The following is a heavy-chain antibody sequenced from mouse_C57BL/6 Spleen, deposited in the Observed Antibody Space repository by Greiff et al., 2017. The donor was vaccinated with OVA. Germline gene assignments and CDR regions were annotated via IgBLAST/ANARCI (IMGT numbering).Heavy chain of an antibody. J-gene: IGHJ3*01. CDR2: ISYDGSN. CDR3: ARATGTFEFAY. V-gene: IGHV3-6*01. Sequence: ESGPGLVKPSQSLSLTCSVTGYSITSGYYWNWIRQFPGNKLEWMGYISYDGSNNYNPSLKNRISITRDTSKNQFFLKLNSVTTEDTATYYGARATGTFEFAYWGQGTLVTVSA. CDR1: GYSITSGYY. D-gene: IGHD4-1*02.